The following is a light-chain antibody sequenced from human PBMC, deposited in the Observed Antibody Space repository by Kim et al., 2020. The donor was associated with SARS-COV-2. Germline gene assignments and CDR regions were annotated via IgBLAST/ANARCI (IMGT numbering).Light chain of an antibody. CDR3: KSYDNSLSDAGV. V-gene: IGLV1-40*01. CDR1: STNLSAGDD. CDR2: GNS. Sequence: INSYITGSSTNLSAGDDGHCYQQLMRTATKLIINGNSNQPSGVPGRFTGPKSGTSASLAITGLQAEDEADYYCKSYDNSLSDAGVFGGGTQLTVL. J-gene: IGLJ3*02.